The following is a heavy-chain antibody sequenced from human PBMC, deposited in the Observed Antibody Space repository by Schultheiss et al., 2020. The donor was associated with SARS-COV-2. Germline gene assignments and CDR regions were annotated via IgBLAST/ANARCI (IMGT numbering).Heavy chain of an antibody. Sequence: GGSLRLSCAASGFTFDDYAMHWVRQAPGKGLEWVSGISWNSGSIGYVDSVKGRFTISRDNAKNSLYLQMNSLRAEDTAVYYCARSSSGWFGVDVWGQGTTVTVSS. D-gene: IGHD6-19*01. CDR2: ISWNSGSI. CDR1: GFTFDDYA. J-gene: IGHJ6*02. V-gene: IGHV3-9*01. CDR3: ARSSSGWFGVDV.